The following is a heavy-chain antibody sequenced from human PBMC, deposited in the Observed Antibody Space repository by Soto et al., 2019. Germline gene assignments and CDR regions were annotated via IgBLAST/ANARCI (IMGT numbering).Heavy chain of an antibody. D-gene: IGHD6-13*01. CDR2: IYPGDSDT. CDR3: ARQAAAGKYYYAMDV. J-gene: IGHJ6*02. Sequence: PGESLKISCKGSGYSFTTYWIGWVRQMPGKGLEGMVIIYPGDSDTRYSPSFQGQVTISAEKSINTTYLQWSSLKASDTAIYYCARQAAAGKYYYAMDVWGQGTTVTVSS. V-gene: IGHV5-51*01. CDR1: GYSFTTYW.